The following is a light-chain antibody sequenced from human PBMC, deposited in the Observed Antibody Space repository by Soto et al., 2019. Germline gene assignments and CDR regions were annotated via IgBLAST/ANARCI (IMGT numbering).Light chain of an antibody. V-gene: IGLV2-14*01. Sequence: QSVLTQPASVSGSPGQSITISCTGTSSDVGGYNYVSWYQQHPGKAPKLMIYDVSNRPSGVSNRFSGSKSGNTASLTISGLKTEDEADYYCQSYDSANHRLFGGGTKLTVL. CDR2: DVS. J-gene: IGLJ3*02. CDR1: SSDVGGYNY. CDR3: QSYDSANHRL.